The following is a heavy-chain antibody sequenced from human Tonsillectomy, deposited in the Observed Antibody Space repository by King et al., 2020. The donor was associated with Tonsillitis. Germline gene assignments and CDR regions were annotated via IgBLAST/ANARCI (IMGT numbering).Heavy chain of an antibody. J-gene: IGHJ6*02. CDR3: ARDSPYYYGMDV. CDR1: GDSITSYY. CDR2: IYYSGST. Sequence: QLQESGPGLVKPSETLSLTCTVSGDSITSYYWSWIRQPPGKGLEWIGYIYYSGSTNDHPTLKSRVTISVDTSKNQLSLKLRSVTAADTAIYYCARDSPYYYGMDVWGQGTTVTVSS. V-gene: IGHV4-59*01.